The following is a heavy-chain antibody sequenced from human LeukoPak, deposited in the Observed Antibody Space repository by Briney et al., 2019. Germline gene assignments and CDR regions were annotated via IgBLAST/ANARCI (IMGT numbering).Heavy chain of an antibody. CDR3: ARDSRRAAAGTRAFDI. Sequence: GGSLRLSCAASGFTFSDYYMSWIRQAPGKGLEWVSYISSSGSTIYYADSVKGRFTISRDNAKNSLYLQMSSLRAEDTAVYYCARDSRRAAAGTRAFDIWGQGTMVTVSS. CDR2: ISSSGSTI. D-gene: IGHD6-13*01. CDR1: GFTFSDYY. J-gene: IGHJ3*02. V-gene: IGHV3-11*01.